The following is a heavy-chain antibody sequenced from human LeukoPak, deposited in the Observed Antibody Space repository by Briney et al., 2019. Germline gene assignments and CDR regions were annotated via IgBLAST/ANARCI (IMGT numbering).Heavy chain of an antibody. V-gene: IGHV1-3*01. J-gene: IGHJ4*02. D-gene: IGHD2-2*01. CDR3: ARGGVLVPAVNAGIDY. Sequence: ASVNVSCKASGYTFTSYAMHWVRQAPGQRLEWMGWINAGNGNTQYSQNFQGRVTITRDTSASTAYMELSSLRSEDTAVYYCARGGVLVPAVNAGIDYWGQGTLVTVSS. CDR1: GYTFTSYA. CDR2: INAGNGNT.